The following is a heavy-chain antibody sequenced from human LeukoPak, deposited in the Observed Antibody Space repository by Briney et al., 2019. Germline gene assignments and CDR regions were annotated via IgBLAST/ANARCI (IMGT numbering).Heavy chain of an antibody. CDR1: GGSISSYY. D-gene: IGHD2-2*01. Sequence: SETLSLTCTVSGGSISSYYWSWIRQPPGKGLEWIGYIYYSGSTNYNPSLKSRVTISVDTSKNQFSLKLSSVTAADTAVYYCARGLSSTSCYFDYWGQGTLVTVSS. V-gene: IGHV4-59*12. CDR3: ARGLSSTSCYFDY. CDR2: IYYSGST. J-gene: IGHJ4*02.